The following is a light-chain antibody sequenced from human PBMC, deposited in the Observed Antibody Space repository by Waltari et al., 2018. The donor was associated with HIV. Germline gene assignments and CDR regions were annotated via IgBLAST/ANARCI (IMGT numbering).Light chain of an antibody. Sequence: QSVFTHPPPVSAAPGQKVSIYCSDSSSTLGKAYAAWYQHLPGAAPKLLIYDNNKRPSGIPDRFSGSKSGTSATLGITGLQAGDEADYYCGTWDTSLSGGVFGGGTKLTVL. CDR2: DNN. V-gene: IGLV1-51*01. CDR3: GTWDTSLSGGV. CDR1: SSTLGKAY. J-gene: IGLJ3*02.